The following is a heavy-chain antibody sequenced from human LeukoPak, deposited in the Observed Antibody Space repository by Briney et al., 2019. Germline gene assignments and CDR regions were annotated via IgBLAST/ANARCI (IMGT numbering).Heavy chain of an antibody. Sequence: GGSLRLSCAASGFTFSSYSMNWVRQAPGKGLEWVSSISSSSSYIYYADSVKGRFTISRDNAKNSLYLQMNSLRAEDTAVYYCARDRGLLWFGELRAFDAFDIWGQGTIVTVSS. CDR1: GFTFSSYS. J-gene: IGHJ3*02. D-gene: IGHD3-10*01. CDR2: ISSSSSYI. V-gene: IGHV3-21*01. CDR3: ARDRGLLWFGELRAFDAFDI.